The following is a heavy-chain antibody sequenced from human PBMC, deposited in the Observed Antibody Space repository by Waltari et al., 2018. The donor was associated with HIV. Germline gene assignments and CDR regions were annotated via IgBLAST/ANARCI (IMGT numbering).Heavy chain of an antibody. D-gene: IGHD3-3*01. CDR2: ISASGDKS. V-gene: IGHV3-23*01. J-gene: IGHJ4*02. Sequence: EVQLMESGGDLVQPGGSLRLSCVASGFTFYNYAMSWVRQAPGKGLEWVSAISASGDKSHYADAVKGRFTISRDKSRNTLYLQMNSLRVEDTAKYYCTKDSWRQLKSIFEYWGQGTLVTVSS. CDR1: GFTFYNYA. CDR3: TKDSWRQLKSIFEY.